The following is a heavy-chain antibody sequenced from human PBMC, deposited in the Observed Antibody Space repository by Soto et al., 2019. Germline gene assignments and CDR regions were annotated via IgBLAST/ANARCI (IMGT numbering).Heavy chain of an antibody. CDR2: ISYDGSNK. CDR3: ARSLAKIAAPRGYYYGMDV. V-gene: IGHV3-30-3*01. J-gene: IGHJ6*02. D-gene: IGHD6-6*01. CDR1: GFTFSSYA. Sequence: GGSLRLSCAASGFTFSSYAMHWVRQAPGKGLEWVAVISYDGSNKYYADSVKGRFTISRDNSKNSLYLQMNSLRDEDTAVYYCARSLAKIAAPRGYYYGMDVWGQGTTVTVSS.